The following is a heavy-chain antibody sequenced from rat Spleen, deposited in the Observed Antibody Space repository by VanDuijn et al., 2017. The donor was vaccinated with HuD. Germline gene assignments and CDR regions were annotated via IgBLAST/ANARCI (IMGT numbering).Heavy chain of an antibody. CDR2: ISYDGGST. CDR1: GFIFSNSA. CDR3: TLQNYVRDY. D-gene: IGHD1-11*01. V-gene: IGHV5-20*01. J-gene: IGHJ2*01. Sequence: EVQLVESGGGLVQPGRSMKLSCAASGFIFSNSAMAWVRQAPKKGLEWVAYISYDGGSTDYRDSVKGRFTISRDNAKSTLYLQMDSLRSEDTATYYCTLQNYVRDYWGQGVMVTVSS.